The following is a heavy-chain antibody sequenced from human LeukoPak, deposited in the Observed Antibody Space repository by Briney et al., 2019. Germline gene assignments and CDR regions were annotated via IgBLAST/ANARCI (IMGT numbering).Heavy chain of an antibody. D-gene: IGHD6-19*01. CDR3: ARASSGWLFDY. J-gene: IGHJ4*02. CDR1: GYTFTSYY. V-gene: IGHV1-46*03. CDR2: INPSGGST. Sequence: ASVKVSCKASGYTFTSYYMHWVRQAPGQGLEWMGIINPSGGSTSYAQKLQGRVTMTRDTSTSTVYMELSSLRSEDTAVYYCARASSGWLFDYWGQGTLVTVSS.